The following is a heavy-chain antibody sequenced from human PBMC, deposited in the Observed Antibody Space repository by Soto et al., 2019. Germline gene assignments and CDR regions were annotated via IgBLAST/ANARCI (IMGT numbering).Heavy chain of an antibody. V-gene: IGHV3-48*02. Sequence: GGSLRLSCAASGFTFSSYSMNWVRQAPGKGLEWVSYISSSSSTIYYADSVKGRFTISRDNVKNSLYLQMNSLRDEDTAVYYCARAKDVGATTYYYYMDVWGKGTTVTVSS. D-gene: IGHD1-26*01. J-gene: IGHJ6*03. CDR1: GFTFSSYS. CDR3: ARAKDVGATTYYYYMDV. CDR2: ISSSSSTI.